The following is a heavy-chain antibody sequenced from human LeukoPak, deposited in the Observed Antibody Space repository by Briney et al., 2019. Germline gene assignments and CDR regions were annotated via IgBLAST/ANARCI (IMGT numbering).Heavy chain of an antibody. CDR1: GLTFSDYA. CDR2: IFSDGTT. Sequence: GGSLRLSCAASGLTFSDYAMSWVRQAPGKGLEWVSVIFSDGTTHYADSVKGRFTISRDNSKNTVYLQMNSLTVEDTAAYYCARGLPLQFIVRALDPRGRGTLVTVSS. V-gene: IGHV3-66*01. D-gene: IGHD5/OR15-5a*01. J-gene: IGHJ5*02. CDR3: ARGLPLQFIVRALDP.